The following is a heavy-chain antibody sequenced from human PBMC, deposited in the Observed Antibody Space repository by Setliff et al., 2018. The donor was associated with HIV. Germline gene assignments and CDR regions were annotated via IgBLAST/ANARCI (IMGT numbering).Heavy chain of an antibody. J-gene: IGHJ4*02. V-gene: IGHV3-30*02. CDR1: GFTFSVHG. D-gene: IGHD3-9*01. CDR2: INYDEGYE. CDR3: ATYLDISSFNHNFDF. Sequence: LRLSCAASGFTFSVHGMHWVRKAPGRGLGWVAFINYDEGYEYYADSVQGRVTISRDNSKNTVDLQMNSLRLEDTGVYYCATYLDISSFNHNFDFWGQGTLVTVSS.